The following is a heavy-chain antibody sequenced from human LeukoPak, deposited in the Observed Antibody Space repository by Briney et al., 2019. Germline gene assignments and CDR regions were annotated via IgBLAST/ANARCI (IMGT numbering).Heavy chain of an antibody. Sequence: SETLSLTCTVSGGSISSGGYYWSWIRQHPGKGLELIGYMFYSGSTYYNPSLKSRVTISVDTSKNQFSLKLTSVTAADTAIYYCSRESGAFCPFGYWGQGTLVIVPP. D-gene: IGHD1-26*01. V-gene: IGHV4-31*03. CDR2: MFYSGST. J-gene: IGHJ4*02. CDR1: GGSISSGGYY. CDR3: SRESGAFCPFGY.